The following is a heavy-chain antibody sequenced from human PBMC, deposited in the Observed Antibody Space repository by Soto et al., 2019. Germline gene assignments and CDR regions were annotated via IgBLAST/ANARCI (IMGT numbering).Heavy chain of an antibody. CDR2: IYHSGST. V-gene: IGHV4-38-2*02. CDR1: GYSISSGYY. D-gene: IGHD6-13*01. Sequence: PSETLSLTCAVSGYSISSGYYWGWIRQPPGKGLEWIGSIYHSGSTYCNPSLKSRVTISVDTSKNQFSLKLSSVTAADTAVYYCARDMWAAAGTWFDYWGQGTLVTVSS. J-gene: IGHJ4*02. CDR3: ARDMWAAAGTWFDY.